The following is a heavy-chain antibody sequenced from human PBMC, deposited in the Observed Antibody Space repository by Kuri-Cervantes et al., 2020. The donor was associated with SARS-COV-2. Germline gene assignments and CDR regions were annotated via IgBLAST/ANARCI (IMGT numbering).Heavy chain of an antibody. CDR3: AREEPKLDDAFDI. CDR2: ISSSSSYI. Sequence: GGSLRLSCAASGFTFSSYSMNWVRQAPGKGLEWVSSISSSSSYIYYVDSVKGRFTISRDNAKNSLYLQVNSLRAEDTALYYCAREEPKLDDAFDIWGQGTMVTVSS. V-gene: IGHV3-21*01. D-gene: IGHD1-1*01. J-gene: IGHJ3*02. CDR1: GFTFSSYS.